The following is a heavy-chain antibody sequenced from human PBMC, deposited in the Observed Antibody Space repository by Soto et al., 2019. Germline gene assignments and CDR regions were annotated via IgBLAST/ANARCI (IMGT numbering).Heavy chain of an antibody. V-gene: IGHV3-53*01. CDR3: ARDLRTLYGMDV. J-gene: IGHJ6*02. CDR1: GFTVSSNY. Sequence: EVQLVESGGGLIQPGGSLRLSCAASGFTVSSNYMSWVRQAPGKGLEWVSVIYSGDTTYYADSVKGRFTISRDHSKNTLYLQMNSLRAEDTAVYYCARDLRTLYGMDVWGQGTPVTVSS. CDR2: IYSGDTT.